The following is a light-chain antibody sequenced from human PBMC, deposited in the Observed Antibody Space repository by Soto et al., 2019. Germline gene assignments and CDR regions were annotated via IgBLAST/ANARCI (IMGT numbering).Light chain of an antibody. CDR1: QSVSSN. CDR3: QQYNNWWT. V-gene: IGKV3-15*01. CDR2: GAS. Sequence: IVLTQSPGPPSLSPGERATPSCRASQSVSSNLAWYQQKPGQAPRLLIYGASTRATGIPARFTGSGSGTEFTLTISSLQFDDSAVYYCQQYNNWWTFGQGTKVDIK. J-gene: IGKJ1*01.